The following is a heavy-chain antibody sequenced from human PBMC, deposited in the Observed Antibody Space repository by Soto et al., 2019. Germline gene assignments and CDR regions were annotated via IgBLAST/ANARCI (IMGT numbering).Heavy chain of an antibody. CDR1: GGSITGYY. D-gene: IGHD6-19*01. Sequence: ATLSLPCTVSGGSITGYYWTWIRQPPGKGLEWIGYIFYSGSTNYNPSLRSRVTMSVDTSKNQFSLKLNSVTTADTAMYYCARVGSSGWSPDYWGQGTLVTVSS. CDR3: ARVGSSGWSPDY. J-gene: IGHJ4*02. CDR2: IFYSGST. V-gene: IGHV4-59*01.